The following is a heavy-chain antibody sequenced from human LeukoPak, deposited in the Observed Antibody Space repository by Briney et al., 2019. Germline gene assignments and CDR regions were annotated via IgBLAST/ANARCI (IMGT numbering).Heavy chain of an antibody. D-gene: IGHD3-16*02. J-gene: IGHJ4*02. V-gene: IGHV3-11*01. CDR3: ARDSSPEYYDYVWGSYRPGPFDY. Sequence: GGSLRLSCAASGFTFSDYYMSWIRQAPGKGLERVSYISSSGSTIYYADSVKGRFTISRDNAKNSLYLQMNSLRAEDTAVYYCARDSSPEYYDYVWGSYRPGPFDYWGQGTLVTVSS. CDR2: ISSSGSTI. CDR1: GFTFSDYY.